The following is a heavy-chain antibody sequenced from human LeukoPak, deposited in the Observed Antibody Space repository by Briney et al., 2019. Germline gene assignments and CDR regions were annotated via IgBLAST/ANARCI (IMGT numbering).Heavy chain of an antibody. CDR1: GYTFTVYY. Sequence: ASVTVSFKASGYTFTVYYMHWVRQAPGQGLEWMGWINPNSGGTNYAQKFQGRVTMTRDTSISTAYMELSRLRSDDTAVYYCARLSVTDYVWGSWGQGTLVTVSS. D-gene: IGHD3-16*01. J-gene: IGHJ4*02. CDR3: ARLSVTDYVWGS. V-gene: IGHV1-2*02. CDR2: INPNSGGT.